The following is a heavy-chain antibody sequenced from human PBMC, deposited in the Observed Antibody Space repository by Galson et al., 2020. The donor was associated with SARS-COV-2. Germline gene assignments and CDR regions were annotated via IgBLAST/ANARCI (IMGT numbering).Heavy chain of an antibody. CDR3: AKEITIFGVVISQDAFDI. J-gene: IGHJ3*02. Sequence: GESLKISCAASGFTFSSYGMHWVRQAPGKGLEWVAFIRYDGSNKYYADSVKGRFTISRDNCKNTLYLQMNSLRAEDTAVYYCAKEITIFGVVISQDAFDIWGQGTMVTVSS. CDR2: IRYDGSNK. CDR1: GFTFSSYG. V-gene: IGHV3-30*02. D-gene: IGHD3-3*01.